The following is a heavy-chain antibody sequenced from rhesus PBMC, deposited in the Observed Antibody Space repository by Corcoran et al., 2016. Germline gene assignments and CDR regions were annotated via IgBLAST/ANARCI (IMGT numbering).Heavy chain of an antibody. J-gene: IGHJ4*01. CDR1: GYTFTSYY. CDR2: ISPYNGNK. Sequence: QVQLVQSGAEIKQPGASVKLSCKASGYTFTSYYMHWVRQAPGQGLEWIGLISPYNGNKSYEQNFQGRVTITTDTSTSTGYMELSSLRSEDTAVYYCTRGIAAATGTFDYWGQGVLVTVSS. V-gene: IGHV1-1*01. D-gene: IGHD6-43*01. CDR3: TRGIAAATGTFDY.